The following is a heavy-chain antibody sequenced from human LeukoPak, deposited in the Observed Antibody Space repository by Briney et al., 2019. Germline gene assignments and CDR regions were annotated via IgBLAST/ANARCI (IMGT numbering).Heavy chain of an antibody. J-gene: IGHJ4*02. D-gene: IGHD6-19*01. CDR1: GFTFDDYA. CDR3: AKSGLGAVAGRQYYFHY. CDR2: ISWNSGSI. Sequence: GGSLRLSCAASGFTFDDYAMHWVRQAPGKGPEWVSGISWNSGSIGYADSVKGRFTISRDNAKNSLYLQMNSLRVEDTALYYCAKSGLGAVAGRQYYFHYWGQGTLVTVSS. V-gene: IGHV3-9*01.